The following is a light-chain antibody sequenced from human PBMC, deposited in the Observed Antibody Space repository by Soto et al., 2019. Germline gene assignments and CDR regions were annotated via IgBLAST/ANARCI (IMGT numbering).Light chain of an antibody. CDR3: AAWDDSLNGVV. V-gene: IGLV1-44*01. J-gene: IGLJ2*01. CDR1: SSNIGSNS. Sequence: QSVLTQPPSASETPGQRVTFSCSGSSSNIGSNSVNWYQHLPGTAPKLLIYSNNQRPSGVPDRFSGSKSGTSASLAISGLQSEDEADYYCAAWDDSLNGVVFGGGTKLTVL. CDR2: SNN.